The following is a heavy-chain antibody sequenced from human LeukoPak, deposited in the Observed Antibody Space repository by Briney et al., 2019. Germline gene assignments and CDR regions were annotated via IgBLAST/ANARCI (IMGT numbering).Heavy chain of an antibody. V-gene: IGHV3-66*01. CDR3: ARSLIADGAFDI. Sequence: PGGSLRLSCAASGFTVSSNYMSWVRQAPGKGLEWVSLIYSGGSTYYADSVKGRFTISRDNAKNSLFLQMNSLRAEDTAVYYCARSLIADGAFDIWGQGTMVTVSS. J-gene: IGHJ3*02. D-gene: IGHD1-26*01. CDR2: IYSGGST. CDR1: GFTVSSNY.